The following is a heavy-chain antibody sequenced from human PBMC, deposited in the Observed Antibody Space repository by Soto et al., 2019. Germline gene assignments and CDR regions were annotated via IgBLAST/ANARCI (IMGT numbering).Heavy chain of an antibody. CDR1: GGSFSGYY. CDR2: INHSGST. J-gene: IGHJ4*02. D-gene: IGHD6-25*01. CDR3: ARGISVMAAFAGDAPDKYFFDS. Sequence: SETLSLTCAVYGGSFSGYYWSWIRQPPGKGLEWIGEINHSGSTNYNPSLKSRVSISVDRSKNQFSLKLRSVTAADTAVYYCARGISVMAAFAGDAPDKYFFDSWSLGTLVTVSS. V-gene: IGHV4-34*01.